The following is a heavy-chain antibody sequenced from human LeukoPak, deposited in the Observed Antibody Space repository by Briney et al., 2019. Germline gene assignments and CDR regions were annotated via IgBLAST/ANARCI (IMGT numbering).Heavy chain of an antibody. CDR1: GGAISSYY. CDR2: INYSGST. D-gene: IGHD5-24*01. V-gene: IGHV4-59*08. J-gene: IGHJ4*02. Sequence: PSETLSLTCTVSGGAISSYYWSWIRQPPGKGLEWIGDINYSGSTNYNPSLKSRVTISVNKSKNQFSLKLSSVTAADTTAYYCARQVPRRYTDGYLHPSVIDYWGQGTLVTVSS. CDR3: ARQVPRRYTDGYLHPSVIDY.